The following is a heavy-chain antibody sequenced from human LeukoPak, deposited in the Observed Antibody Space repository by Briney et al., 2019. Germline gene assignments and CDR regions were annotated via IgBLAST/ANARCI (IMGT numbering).Heavy chain of an antibody. V-gene: IGHV1-2*02. CDR3: AREWYDDPHY. CDR2: INPNSGGT. J-gene: IGHJ4*02. Sequence: GVSVKVSCKPSVYILTGYYLLWVRQAPGQGLELMGWINPNSGGTNYAQKFQCSVTMTRDTSISTAYMELSRLRSDDTAVYYCAREWYDDPHYWSQGTLVTVSS. CDR1: VYILTGYY. D-gene: IGHD3-3*01.